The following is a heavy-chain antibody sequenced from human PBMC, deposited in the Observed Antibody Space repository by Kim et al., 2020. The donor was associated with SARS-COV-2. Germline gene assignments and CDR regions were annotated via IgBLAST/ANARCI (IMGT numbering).Heavy chain of an antibody. Sequence: ASVKVSCKASGYTFTSYYMHWVRQAPGQGLEWMGIINPSGGSTSYAQKFQGRVTMTRDTSTSTVYMELSSLRSEDTAVYYCAVKSGRAYYYYYGMDVWGQGTTVTVSS. D-gene: IGHD6-25*01. V-gene: IGHV1-46*01. J-gene: IGHJ6*02. CDR2: INPSGGST. CDR1: GYTFTSYY. CDR3: AVKSGRAYYYYYGMDV.